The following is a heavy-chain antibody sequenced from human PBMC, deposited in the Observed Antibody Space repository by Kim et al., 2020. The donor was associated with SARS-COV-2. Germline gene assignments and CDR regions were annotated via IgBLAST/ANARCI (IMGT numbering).Heavy chain of an antibody. CDR1: GDSVSSNSAA. D-gene: IGHD6-19*01. V-gene: IGHV6-1*01. Sequence: SQTLSLTCAISGDSVSSNSAAWNWIRQSPSRGLEWLGRTYYRSKWYNDYAVSVKSRITINPDTSKNQFSLQLNSVTPEDTAVYYCARDGGIAVAGKENWFDPWGQGTLVTVSS. CDR2: TYYRSKWYN. CDR3: ARDGGIAVAGKENWFDP. J-gene: IGHJ5*02.